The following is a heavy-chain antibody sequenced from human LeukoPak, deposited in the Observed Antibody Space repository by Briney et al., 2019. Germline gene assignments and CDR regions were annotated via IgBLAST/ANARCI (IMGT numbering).Heavy chain of an antibody. CDR3: ARADILTGYPFDY. V-gene: IGHV4-61*02. Sequence: PSETLSLTCIVSGGSISSGSYFWSWIRQPAGKGLEWIGRIYGSGSTNYNPSLKSRVSISVDTSKNQFSLKLSSVTATDTAVYYCARADILTGYPFDYWGQGTLVTVSS. CDR2: IYGSGST. CDR1: GGSISSGSYF. J-gene: IGHJ4*02. D-gene: IGHD3-9*01.